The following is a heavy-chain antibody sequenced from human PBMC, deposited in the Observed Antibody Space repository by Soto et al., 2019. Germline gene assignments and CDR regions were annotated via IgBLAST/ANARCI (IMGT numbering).Heavy chain of an antibody. CDR1: GFTFSDYA. Sequence: QVQLVESGGGVVQPGRSLRLSCAASGFTFSDYAMHWVRQAPGKGLEWVAVVSHDGRNTHYADSVKGRFTISRDSSKNTCSRERTSRRAGDTAVYYGARGGRQWLVTAGFNYWGQGALVTVSS. J-gene: IGHJ4*02. D-gene: IGHD6-19*01. CDR2: VSHDGRNT. V-gene: IGHV3-30*03. CDR3: ARGGRQWLVTAGFNY.